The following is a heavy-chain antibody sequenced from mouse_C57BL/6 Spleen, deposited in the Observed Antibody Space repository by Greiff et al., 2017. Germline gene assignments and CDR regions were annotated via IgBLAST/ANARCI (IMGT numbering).Heavy chain of an antibody. CDR2: INPSSGYT. J-gene: IGHJ2*01. CDR3: ARDSSGYPDY. Sequence: VQLQQSGAELARPGASVKMSCKASGYTFTSYTMHWVKQRPGQGLEWIGYINPSSGYTKYNQKFKDKATLTADKSSSTAYMQLSSLPSEDSAVYYCARDSSGYPDYWGQGTTLTVSS. CDR1: GYTFTSYT. V-gene: IGHV1-4*01. D-gene: IGHD3-2*02.